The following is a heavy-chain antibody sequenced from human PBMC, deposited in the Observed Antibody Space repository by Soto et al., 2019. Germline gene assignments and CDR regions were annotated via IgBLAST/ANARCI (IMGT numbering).Heavy chain of an antibody. D-gene: IGHD4-4*01. CDR1: GGTFISYV. V-gene: IGHV1-69*01. J-gene: IGHJ6*02. Sequence: QVLLVQSGAQVKNPVSSVKVSCKASGGTFISYVYNWVRQAPGQGLEWMGGIIPMFNITNFAQEFQGRITITADESTTTAYMELSSLRSEDTAVYYCARWPTVSRPTYGMDVWGQGTTVTVSS. CDR2: IIPMFNIT. CDR3: ARWPTVSRPTYGMDV.